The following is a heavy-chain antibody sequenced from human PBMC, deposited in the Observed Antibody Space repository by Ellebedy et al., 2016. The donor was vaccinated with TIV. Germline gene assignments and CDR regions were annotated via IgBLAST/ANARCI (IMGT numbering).Heavy chain of an antibody. J-gene: IGHJ4*02. CDR3: ARDGTYYYGSGSYYNFDY. D-gene: IGHD3-10*01. CDR1: GGTFSSYA. V-gene: IGHV1-69*13. CDR2: IIPIFGTA. Sequence: SVKVSXKTSGGTFSSYAISWVRQAPGQGLEWMGGIIPIFGTANYAQKFQGRVTITADESTSTAYMELSSLRSEDTAVYYCARDGTYYYGSGSYYNFDYWGQGTLVTVSS.